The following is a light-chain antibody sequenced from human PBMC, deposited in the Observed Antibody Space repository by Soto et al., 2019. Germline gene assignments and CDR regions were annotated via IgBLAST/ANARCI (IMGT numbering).Light chain of an antibody. J-gene: IGLJ2*01. V-gene: IGLV2-14*01. CDR3: SSYSGSTPHIL. CDR2: DVT. Sequence: QSALTQPPSVSGSPGQSITISCTGSSSDIGGYNYVSWYQQHPGKAPKLIIYDVTYRPSGVSYRFSASKSGSTASLTISGLQPEDEADYYCSSYSGSTPHILFGGGTKLTVL. CDR1: SSDIGGYNY.